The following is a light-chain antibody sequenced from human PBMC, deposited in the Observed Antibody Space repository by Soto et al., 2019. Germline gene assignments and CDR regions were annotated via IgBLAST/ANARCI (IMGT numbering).Light chain of an antibody. CDR1: QSISSR. CDR3: QQYNSPPVT. V-gene: IGKV1-5*03. J-gene: IGKJ2*01. Sequence: DIQMTQSPSTLSASVGDRVTITCRASQSISSRLAWYQQKPGKAPKVLIYKVSGLETGVPSRFSGNGSGTEFTLTISSLQPDDFATYYCQQYNSPPVTFGQGTKLEIK. CDR2: KVS.